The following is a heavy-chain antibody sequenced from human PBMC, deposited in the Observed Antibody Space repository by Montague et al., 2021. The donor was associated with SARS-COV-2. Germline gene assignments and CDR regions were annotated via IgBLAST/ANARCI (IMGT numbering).Heavy chain of an antibody. CDR3: AKQALTRYCTSTTCFWAAFDI. D-gene: IGHD2-2*01. V-gene: IGHV4-59*08. Sequence: SETLSLTCTVSGVSISGYYWTWIRQPPGKGLEWIGFIYYSGSTNYNPSLKSRVTISVDTSKNQFSLKLSSVTAADTAVYYCAKQALTRYCTSTTCFWAAFDIWGQGTMVTVSS. CDR1: GVSISGYY. CDR2: IYYSGST. J-gene: IGHJ3*02.